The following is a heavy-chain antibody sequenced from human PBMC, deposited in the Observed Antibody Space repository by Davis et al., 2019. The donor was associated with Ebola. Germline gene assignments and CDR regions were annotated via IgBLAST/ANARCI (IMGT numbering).Heavy chain of an antibody. Sequence: ASVKVSCKASGYTFTSYAINWVRQAPRQGLEWMGWIHTNTGNPTYAQGFTGRFVFSLDTSVSTAYLQISSLKAEDTAVYYCARDRYYYGMDVWGQGTTVTVSS. CDR1: GYTFTSYA. J-gene: IGHJ6*02. CDR3: ARDRYYYGMDV. CDR2: IHTNTGNP. V-gene: IGHV7-4-1*02.